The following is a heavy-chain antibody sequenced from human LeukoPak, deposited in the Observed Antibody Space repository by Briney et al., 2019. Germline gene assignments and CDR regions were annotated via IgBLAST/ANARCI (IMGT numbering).Heavy chain of an antibody. D-gene: IGHD5-18*01. J-gene: IGHJ4*02. CDR1: GYSFTSYW. CDR3: ARHQGYNYGYVDY. CDR2: IYPGDSDT. Sequence: GESLKISCKGSGYSFTSYWIGWVRQMPGEGLEWMGIIYPGDSDTRHSPSFQGQVTISADKSINTAYLQWSSLKASDTAMYYCARHQGYNYGYVDYWGQGTLVTVSS. V-gene: IGHV5-51*01.